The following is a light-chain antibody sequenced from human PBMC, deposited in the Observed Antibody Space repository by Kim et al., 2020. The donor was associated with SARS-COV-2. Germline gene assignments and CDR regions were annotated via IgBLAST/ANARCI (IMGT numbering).Light chain of an antibody. J-gene: IGLJ1*01. V-gene: IGLV2-14*01. CDR1: STDVGGYNF. CDR3: TSYTDSTTLV. CDR2: EVS. Sequence: GQSITISCTGTSTDVGGYNFVSWYQHQPGKAPQLLIYEVSKRPSGVSSRFSGSKSGNTASLTISGLQPQDTADYYCTSYTDSTTLVFGTGTKSPS.